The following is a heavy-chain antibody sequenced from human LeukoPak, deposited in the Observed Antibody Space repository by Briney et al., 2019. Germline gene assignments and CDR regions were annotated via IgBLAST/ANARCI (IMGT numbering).Heavy chain of an antibody. V-gene: IGHV3-33*01. CDR1: GFFFSSYG. Sequence: GGSLRLSCAASGFFFSSYGMHWVRQAPGKGLEWVALIWYDGTNKYYTDSVKGRFTISRDNSNNTLYLEMSSLRAEDTAVYYCARAHYNWNESPFDHWGQGVLVTVSS. CDR2: IWYDGTNK. J-gene: IGHJ4*02. CDR3: ARAHYNWNESPFDH. D-gene: IGHD1-20*01.